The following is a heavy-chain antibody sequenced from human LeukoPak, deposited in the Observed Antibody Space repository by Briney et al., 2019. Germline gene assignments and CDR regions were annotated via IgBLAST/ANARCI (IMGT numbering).Heavy chain of an antibody. Sequence: ASVTVSCTASGGTFSSYAISWVRQAPGQGLEWMGGIIPIFGTANYAQKFQGRVTITADESTSTAYMELSSLRSEDTAVYYCARSVHSSGWYSPGDYWGQGTLVTVSS. J-gene: IGHJ4*02. CDR2: IIPIFGTA. CDR1: GGTFSSYA. V-gene: IGHV1-69*13. D-gene: IGHD6-19*01. CDR3: ARSVHSSGWYSPGDY.